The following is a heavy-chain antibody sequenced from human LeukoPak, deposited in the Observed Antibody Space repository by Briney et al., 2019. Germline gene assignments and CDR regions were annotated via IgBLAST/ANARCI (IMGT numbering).Heavy chain of an antibody. Sequence: GGSVSLSCITCGFILVDYAMNWVRQARWRGLDGVGFIRSKVYGGTTEFAASEKGRFIISRDDSKSIAYLQMNSLKTEDTAVYYCTGYEYGGNFPWYFDLWGRGTLVSVSS. V-gene: IGHV3-49*04. J-gene: IGHJ2*01. CDR2: IRSKVYGGTT. D-gene: IGHD4-23*01. CDR3: TGYEYGGNFPWYFDL. CDR1: GFILVDYA.